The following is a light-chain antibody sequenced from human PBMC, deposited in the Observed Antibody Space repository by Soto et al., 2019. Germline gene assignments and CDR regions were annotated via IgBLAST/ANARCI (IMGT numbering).Light chain of an antibody. CDR1: RSDIGDSNF. CDR2: EVN. Sequence: QSALTQPASVSGSPGQSVTISCTGPRSDIGDSNFISWYQHSPGKAPRLLIYEVNNRPSGVSRRFSGSKAGNTASLTISGLLDDDEADYFCASFRSGTPLVFGSGTKLTVL. J-gene: IGLJ1*01. CDR3: ASFRSGTPLV. V-gene: IGLV2-14*01.